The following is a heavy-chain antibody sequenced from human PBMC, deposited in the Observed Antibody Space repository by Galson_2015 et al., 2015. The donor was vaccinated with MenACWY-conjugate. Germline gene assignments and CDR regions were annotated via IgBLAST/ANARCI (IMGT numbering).Heavy chain of an antibody. CDR2: VRSAYYTYVT. V-gene: IGHV3-73*01. D-gene: IGHD1-26*01. Sequence: SLRLSCAASGSTFSGSDLHWVRQASGKGLEWVGRVRSAYYTYVTWYAASVKGRLTISRDNAKNSLFLQMNSLRVDDTAVYYCADPQWGWGQGTLVTVSS. J-gene: IGHJ4*02. CDR1: GSTFSGSD. CDR3: ADPQWG.